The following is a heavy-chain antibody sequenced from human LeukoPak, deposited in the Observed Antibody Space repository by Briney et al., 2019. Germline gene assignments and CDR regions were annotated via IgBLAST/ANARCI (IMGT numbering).Heavy chain of an antibody. CDR1: GGSFSGYY. D-gene: IGHD3-10*01. CDR2: INHSGST. Sequence: KASETLSLTCAVYGGSFSGYYWSWIRQPPGKELEGTGEINHSGSTNYNPSLKSRVTISVDTSRNQFSLKLSSVTAADTAVYYCASQWFGELLGGDAFDIWGQGTMVTVSS. V-gene: IGHV4-34*01. J-gene: IGHJ3*02. CDR3: ASQWFGELLGGDAFDI.